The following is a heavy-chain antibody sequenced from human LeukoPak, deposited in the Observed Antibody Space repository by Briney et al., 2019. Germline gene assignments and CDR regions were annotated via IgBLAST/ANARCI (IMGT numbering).Heavy chain of an antibody. D-gene: IGHD3-22*01. CDR2: INHSGST. V-gene: IGHV4-34*01. J-gene: IGHJ4*02. Sequence: SETLSLTCAVYGGSFSGYYWSWIRQPPGKGLEWIGEINHSGSTNYNPSLKSRVTISVDTSKNQFSLKLSSVTAADTAVYYCARLWYYYDRDYWGQGTLVTVSS. CDR1: GGSFSGYY. CDR3: ARLWYYYDRDY.